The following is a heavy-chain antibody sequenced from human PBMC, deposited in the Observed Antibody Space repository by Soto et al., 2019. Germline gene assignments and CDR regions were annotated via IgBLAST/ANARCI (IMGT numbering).Heavy chain of an antibody. CDR2: INPSGGNT. Sequence: ASMKVSCKASGYTLTSYYMHWVRQAPGQGLEWMGIINPSGGNTNYAQKLQGRVTMTTDTSTSTAYMELRSLRSDDTAVYYCARGIVVVPAAILADYGMDVWGQGTTVTVSS. D-gene: IGHD2-2*01. CDR1: GYTLTSYY. CDR3: ARGIVVVPAAILADYGMDV. V-gene: IGHV1-46*01. J-gene: IGHJ6*02.